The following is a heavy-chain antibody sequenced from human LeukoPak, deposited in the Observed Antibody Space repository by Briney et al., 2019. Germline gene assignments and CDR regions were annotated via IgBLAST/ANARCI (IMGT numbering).Heavy chain of an antibody. Sequence: GASVKVSCKASGYTFTSYGINWVRQATGQGLEWMGWMNPNSGNTGYAQKFQGRVTMTRNTSISTAYMELSSLRSEDTAVYYCARGLRITMVRGVIVWFDPWGQGTLVTVSS. CDR2: MNPNSGNT. CDR1: GYTFTSYG. CDR3: ARGLRITMVRGVIVWFDP. J-gene: IGHJ5*02. V-gene: IGHV1-8*02. D-gene: IGHD3-10*01.